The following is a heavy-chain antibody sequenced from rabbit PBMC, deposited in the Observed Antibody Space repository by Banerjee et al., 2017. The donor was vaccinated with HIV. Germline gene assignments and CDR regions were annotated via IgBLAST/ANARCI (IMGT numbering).Heavy chain of an antibody. CDR3: ARYNTYGYSGYGYGLDL. V-gene: IGHV1S40*01. D-gene: IGHD6-1*01. CDR2: IYVGGSDST. Sequence: QSLEESGGDLVKPGASLTLTCTASGFSVSNSYWIYWVRQAPGKGLEWIACIYVGGSDSTYYASWAKGRFTISKTSSTTVTLQMTSLTAADTATYFCARYNTYGYSGYGYGLDLWGQGTLVTV. J-gene: IGHJ3*01. CDR1: GFSVSNSYW.